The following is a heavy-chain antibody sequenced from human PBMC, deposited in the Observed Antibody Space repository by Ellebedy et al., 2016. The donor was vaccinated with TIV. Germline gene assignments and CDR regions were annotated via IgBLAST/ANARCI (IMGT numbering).Heavy chain of an antibody. J-gene: IGHJ6*02. Sequence: GESLKISCAASGFTVSGNYMSWVRQAPGKGLEWVSVIYSDGSTFYADSVKGRLAISRDSSKNTLYLQMSSLRAEDTAVYYCARGITVADSRGFFYYYGLDVWGQGTTVTV. D-gene: IGHD6-19*01. CDR2: IYSDGST. V-gene: IGHV3-66*01. CDR3: ARGITVADSRGFFYYYGLDV. CDR1: GFTVSGNY.